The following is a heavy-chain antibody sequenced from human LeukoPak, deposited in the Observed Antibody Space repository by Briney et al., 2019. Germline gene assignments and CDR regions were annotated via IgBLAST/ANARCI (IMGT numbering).Heavy chain of an antibody. CDR3: TRATRSSY. V-gene: IGHV3-7*01. Sequence: GGSLRLSCAASGFTFTSYWMTWVRQVPGKGLEWVATINQDGSETYYVDSLRGRFTISRDNTKNSLYLQVNRLRAEDTAVYYCTRATRSSYWGQGTLVTVSS. D-gene: IGHD2-2*01. CDR1: GFTFTSYW. CDR2: INQDGSET. J-gene: IGHJ4*02.